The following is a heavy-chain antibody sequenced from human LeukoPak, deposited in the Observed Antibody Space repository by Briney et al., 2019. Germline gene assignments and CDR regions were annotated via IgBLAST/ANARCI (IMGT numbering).Heavy chain of an antibody. Sequence: SETLSLTCTVSGGSISSSSYYWGWIRQPPGTGLEWIGSIYYSGSTYYNPSLKSRVTISVDTSKNQFSLKLSSVTAADTAVYYCARSGYSYGPFDYWGQGTLVTVSS. D-gene: IGHD5-18*01. CDR3: ARSGYSYGPFDY. CDR2: IYYSGST. CDR1: GGSISSSSYY. V-gene: IGHV4-39*07. J-gene: IGHJ4*02.